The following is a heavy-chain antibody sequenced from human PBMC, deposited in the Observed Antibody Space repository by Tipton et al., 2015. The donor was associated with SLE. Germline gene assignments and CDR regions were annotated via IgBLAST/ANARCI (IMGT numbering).Heavy chain of an antibody. V-gene: IGHV4-61*01. Sequence: TLSLTCTVSGGSISSSSYYWGWIRQPPGKGLEWIGYIYYSGGTNYNPSLKSRVTISVDTSKNQFSLKLSSVTAADTAVYYCARDIDGDLGYWGQGTLVTVSS. CDR3: ARDIDGDLGY. J-gene: IGHJ4*02. D-gene: IGHD4-17*01. CDR1: GGSISSSSYY. CDR2: IYYSGGT.